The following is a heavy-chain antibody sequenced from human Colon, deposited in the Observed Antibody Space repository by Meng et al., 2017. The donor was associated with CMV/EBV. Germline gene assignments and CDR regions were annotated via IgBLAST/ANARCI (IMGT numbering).Heavy chain of an antibody. CDR2: IGTGGDT. J-gene: IGHJ6*02. D-gene: IGHD3-3*01. V-gene: IGHV3-47*01. CDR1: GFTFSSYA. Sequence: GESLKISCAASGFTFSSYALHWVRRAPGKGLEWVSAIGTGGDTYYADSVMGRFTISRDNAKKSLYLQMNSLIAEDMAVYYCASFGVETFGGNYYYGMDVWGQGTTVTVS. CDR3: ASFGVETFGGNYYYGMDV.